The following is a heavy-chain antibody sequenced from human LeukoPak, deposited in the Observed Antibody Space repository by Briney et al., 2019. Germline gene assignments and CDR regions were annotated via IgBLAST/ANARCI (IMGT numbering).Heavy chain of an antibody. D-gene: IGHD1-26*01. J-gene: IGHJ4*02. CDR3: ARGMWDLVRGDYFDY. Sequence: ASVTVSCKASGYTFTSYGISWVRQAPGQGLEWMGWISAYNGNTNYAQRLQGRVTMTTDTSTSTAYMELRSLRSDDTAVYYCARGMWDLVRGDYFDYWGQGTLVTVSS. CDR1: GYTFTSYG. CDR2: ISAYNGNT. V-gene: IGHV1-18*01.